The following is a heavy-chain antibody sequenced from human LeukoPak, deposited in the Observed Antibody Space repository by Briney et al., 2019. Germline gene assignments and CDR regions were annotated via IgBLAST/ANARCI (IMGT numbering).Heavy chain of an antibody. CDR2: IYYVGST. CDR3: ARGVRSTSWGYYYGMDV. CDR1: GGSISSYY. Sequence: SETLSLTCTVAGGSISSYYWSWIRQPPGKGLEWVGYIYYVGSTNYNPSLKSGVTISVDTSKNQFSLKLSSVTAADTAVYYCARGVRSTSWGYYYGMDVWGKGTTVTVSS. J-gene: IGHJ6*04. D-gene: IGHD2-2*01. V-gene: IGHV4-59*01.